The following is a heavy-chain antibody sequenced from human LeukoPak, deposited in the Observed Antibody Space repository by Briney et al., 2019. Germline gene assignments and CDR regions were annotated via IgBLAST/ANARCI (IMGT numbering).Heavy chain of an antibody. J-gene: IGHJ3*02. CDR2: IYTSGST. CDR1: GGTISGSY. V-gene: IGHV4-4*07. D-gene: IGHD1/OR15-1a*01. CDR3: ARQTNAFDI. Sequence: SETLSLTCTVSGGTISGSYWSWIRQPAGKGLEWIGRIYTSGSTNYNPSLKSRVTISVDKSKNQFSLKLSSVTAADTAVYYCARQTNAFDIWGQGTMVTVSS.